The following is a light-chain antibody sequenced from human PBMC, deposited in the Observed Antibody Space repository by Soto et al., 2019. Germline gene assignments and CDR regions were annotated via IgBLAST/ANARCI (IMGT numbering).Light chain of an antibody. Sequence: DIQLTQSPSFLSASVGDRVTITCRASQDITTYLAWYLQKPGKAPKVLIYGASTLQSGVPSRFSGSGSGTEFTLTVSSLQPEDFATYYCQQLNAYPHSFGGGTKVEIK. J-gene: IGKJ4*01. CDR3: QQLNAYPHS. CDR2: GAS. CDR1: QDITTY. V-gene: IGKV1-9*01.